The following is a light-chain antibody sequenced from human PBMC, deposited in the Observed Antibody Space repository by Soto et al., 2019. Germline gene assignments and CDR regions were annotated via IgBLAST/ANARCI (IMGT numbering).Light chain of an antibody. CDR3: QQRSKWPLT. Sequence: EIVLTQSPATLSLSPGERATLSCRASESISSYLAWYQQRPGQAPSLLIYDASNRATVIPARFSGSGSGTDFTLTIGNLEPEDFAVYYCQQRSKWPLTFGGGTKVEI. CDR2: DAS. J-gene: IGKJ4*01. CDR1: ESISSY. V-gene: IGKV3-11*01.